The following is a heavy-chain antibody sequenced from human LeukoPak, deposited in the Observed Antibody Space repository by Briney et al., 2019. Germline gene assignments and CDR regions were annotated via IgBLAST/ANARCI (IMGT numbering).Heavy chain of an antibody. CDR2: IKYDSSDK. Sequence: HTGGSLRLSCAAAAFTFSNYWMIWVRQAPGKGLEWVADIKYDSSDKFYVDSVKGRFTISRDNAQSSVYLQMNSLRAEDTAVYYCARLMTEAGTYSYYFDNWGQGTLVTVSS. D-gene: IGHD6-19*01. V-gene: IGHV3-7*01. J-gene: IGHJ4*02. CDR3: ARLMTEAGTYSYYFDN. CDR1: AFTFSNYW.